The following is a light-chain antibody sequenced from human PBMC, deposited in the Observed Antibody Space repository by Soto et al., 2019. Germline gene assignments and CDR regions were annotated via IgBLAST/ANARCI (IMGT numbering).Light chain of an antibody. J-gene: IGKJ5*01. CDR3: QQSYSTPIT. Sequence: DIQMTQSPSSLSASVGDRVTITCQASQNINNYLNWYQQKPGKAPKLLIYAASTLQSGVPSRFSGSGSGTDFTLTISSLQPEDFATYYCQQSYSTPITFGQGTRLENK. CDR2: AAS. V-gene: IGKV1-39*01. CDR1: QNINNY.